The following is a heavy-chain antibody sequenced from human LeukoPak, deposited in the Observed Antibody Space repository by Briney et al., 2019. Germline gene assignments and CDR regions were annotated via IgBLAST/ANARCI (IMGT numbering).Heavy chain of an antibody. V-gene: IGHV4-38-2*02. CDR3: ARDWGSYRPYYFDY. D-gene: IGHD1-26*01. J-gene: IGHJ4*02. CDR1: GYSISNGYY. CDR2: MFHSGST. Sequence: KSSETLSLTCTVSGYSISNGYYWGWIRQPPGKGLEWIGSMFHSGSTDYNPSLKSRVTMSVDTSKNQFSLKLSSVTAADTAVYYCARDWGSYRPYYFDYWGQGTLVTVSS.